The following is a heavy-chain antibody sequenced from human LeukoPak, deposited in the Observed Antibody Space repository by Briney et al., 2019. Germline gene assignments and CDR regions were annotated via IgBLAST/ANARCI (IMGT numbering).Heavy chain of an antibody. CDR3: AKDRTPGIAVAGSPPFDY. Sequence: GSLRLSCAASGFTFSSYAMSWVRQAPGKGLEWVSAISGSGGSTYYADSVKGRFTISRDNSKNTLYLQMNSLRAEDTAVYYCAKDRTPGIAVAGSPPFDYWGQGTLVTVSS. CDR1: GFTFSSYA. J-gene: IGHJ4*02. V-gene: IGHV3-23*01. CDR2: ISGSGGST. D-gene: IGHD6-19*01.